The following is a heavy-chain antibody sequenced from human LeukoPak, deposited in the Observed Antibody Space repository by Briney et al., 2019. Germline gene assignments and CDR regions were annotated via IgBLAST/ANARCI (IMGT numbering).Heavy chain of an antibody. D-gene: IGHD6-19*01. CDR1: GGSISSYY. J-gene: IGHJ4*02. V-gene: IGHV4-59*01. CDR3: ARGSSGWYSHLGY. CDR2: IYYSGST. Sequence: SETLSLTCTVSGGSISSYYWNWIRQPPGKGLEWIGYIYYSGSTDYNPSLKSRVTISLDTSKNQFSLKLSSVTAADTAVYYCARGSSGWYSHLGYWGQGTLVTVSS.